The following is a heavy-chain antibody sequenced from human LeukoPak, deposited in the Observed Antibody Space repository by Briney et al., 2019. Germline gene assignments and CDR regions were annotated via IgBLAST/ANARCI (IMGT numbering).Heavy chain of an antibody. CDR2: INPNSGGT. Sequence: ASVMVSCKASGYTFTGYYMHWVRQAPGQGLEWMGWINPNSGGTNYAQKFQGWVTMTRDTSISTAYMELSRLRSDDTAVYYCARGSRSSWYRYFDYWGQGTLVTVSS. D-gene: IGHD6-13*01. V-gene: IGHV1-2*04. J-gene: IGHJ4*02. CDR3: ARGSRSSWYRYFDY. CDR1: GYTFTGYY.